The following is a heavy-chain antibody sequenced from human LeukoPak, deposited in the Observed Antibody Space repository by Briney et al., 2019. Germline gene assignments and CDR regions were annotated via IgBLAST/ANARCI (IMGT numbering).Heavy chain of an antibody. CDR2: INHSGST. D-gene: IGHD3-3*01. V-gene: IGHV4-34*01. CDR1: GGSFSGYY. Sequence: PSETLSLTCAVYGGSFSGYYWSWIRQPPGKGLEWIGEINHSGSTNYNPSLKSRVTISVDTSKNQLSLKLSPVTAADTAVYYCARGLTILDYWGQGTLVTVSS. J-gene: IGHJ4*02. CDR3: ARGLTILDY.